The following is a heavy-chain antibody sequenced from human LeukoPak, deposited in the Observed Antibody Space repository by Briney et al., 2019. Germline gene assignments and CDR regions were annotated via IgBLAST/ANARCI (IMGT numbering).Heavy chain of an antibody. V-gene: IGHV1-2*02. CDR2: INPNSGGT. CDR1: GYTFTGYY. D-gene: IGHD4-11*01. CDR3: ARDPATVSRYYYYYMDV. J-gene: IGHJ6*03. Sequence: ASVKVSCKASGYTFTGYYMHWVRQATGQGLEWMGWINPNSGGTNYAQKFQGRVTMTRDTSISTAYMELSRLRSDDTAVYYCARDPATVSRYYYYYMDVWGKGTTVTVSS.